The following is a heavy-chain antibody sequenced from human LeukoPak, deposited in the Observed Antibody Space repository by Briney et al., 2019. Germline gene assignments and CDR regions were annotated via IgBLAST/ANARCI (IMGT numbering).Heavy chain of an antibody. CDR3: ARGRGWGTFDI. D-gene: IGHD3-10*01. CDR2: IGTAGDT. CDR1: GFTFSSYD. J-gene: IGHJ3*02. Sequence: GGSLRLSCATSGFTFSSYDMHWVRQGTGKGLEWVSAIGTAGDTYYPGSVKGRFTTSRENAKNSLYLQMNSLRVGDTAVYYCARGRGWGTFDIWGQGTMVTVSS. V-gene: IGHV3-13*04.